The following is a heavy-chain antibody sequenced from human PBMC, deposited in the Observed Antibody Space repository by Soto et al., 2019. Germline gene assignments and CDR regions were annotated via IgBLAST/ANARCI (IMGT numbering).Heavy chain of an antibody. Sequence: GSLRLSCAASGFTVSNNYMSWVRQAPGGGLEWVSILYDATTTYYADSVQGRFTISRDNSKNTMYLQMNSLRADGTAVYYCARTAVNVRYKDTFDIWGQGTLVTVSS. CDR2: LYDATTT. J-gene: IGHJ3*02. CDR3: ARTAVNVRYKDTFDI. V-gene: IGHV3-53*01. D-gene: IGHD3-10*02. CDR1: GFTVSNNY.